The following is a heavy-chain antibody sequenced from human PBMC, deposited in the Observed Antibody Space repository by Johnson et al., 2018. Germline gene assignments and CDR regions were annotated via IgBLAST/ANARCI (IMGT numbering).Heavy chain of an antibody. CDR3: ATDSGWMYFTH. CDR2: ISDTGSAI. V-gene: IGHV3-11*01. D-gene: IGHD6-19*01. CDR1: GFTFSHSS. Sequence: VQLVETGGALVKPGGSLRLSCAASGFTFSHSSMSWIRQTPGKGLDWVAYISDTGSAIYYTDSMKGRFTISRDTASNSLYLQMNSLRAEDSGIYYWATDSGWMYFTHWGQGTLVTVSS. J-gene: IGHJ4*02.